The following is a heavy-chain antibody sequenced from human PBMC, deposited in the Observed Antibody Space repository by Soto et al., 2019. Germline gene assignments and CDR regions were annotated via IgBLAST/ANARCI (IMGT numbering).Heavy chain of an antibody. Sequence: QIHLVQSGAEVKKPGSSVKISCKASGGTFSNYAISWVRQAPGQGLEWMGGITPIFDATNYAQKLQGRITSTADTSTSTAYMEMSGLRSDDTAIYFCARCPIAINNWFDPWGQGTLVNVSS. V-gene: IGHV1-69*06. J-gene: IGHJ5*02. D-gene: IGHD3-9*01. CDR2: ITPIFDAT. CDR1: GGTFSNYA. CDR3: ARCPIAINNWFDP.